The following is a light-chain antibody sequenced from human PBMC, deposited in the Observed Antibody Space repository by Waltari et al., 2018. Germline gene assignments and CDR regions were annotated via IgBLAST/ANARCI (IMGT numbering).Light chain of an antibody. V-gene: IGLV2-11*01. Sequence: SALTQPRSVSGSPGKSVTISCTGTTSDVGGYNYVSWYQHHPGKAPKLMIFDVTQRPSGVPDRFSGSKSANTASLTISGLQAEDEADYYCCSFAGTYTWVFGGGTKVTVL. CDR1: TSDVGGYNY. J-gene: IGLJ3*02. CDR3: CSFAGTYTWV. CDR2: DVT.